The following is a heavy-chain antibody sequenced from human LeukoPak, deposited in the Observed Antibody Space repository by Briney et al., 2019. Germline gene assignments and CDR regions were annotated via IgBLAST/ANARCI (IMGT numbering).Heavy chain of an antibody. Sequence: PGGSLRLSCAASGFTFSSYGMHWVRQAPGKGLEWVAVISYDGSNKYYADSVKGRFTISRDNSKNTLYLQMNSLRVEDTAVYYCARDFHESSGYQAWGQGTLVTVSS. D-gene: IGHD3-22*01. CDR1: GFTFSSYG. V-gene: IGHV3-30*03. CDR2: ISYDGSNK. J-gene: IGHJ5*02. CDR3: ARDFHESSGYQA.